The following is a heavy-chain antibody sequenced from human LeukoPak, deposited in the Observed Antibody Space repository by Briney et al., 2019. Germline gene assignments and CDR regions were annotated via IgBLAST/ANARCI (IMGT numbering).Heavy chain of an antibody. CDR1: GFTFSSYG. CDR3: ARAAGDKAANARFDY. J-gene: IGHJ4*02. V-gene: IGHV3-30*03. D-gene: IGHD4-23*01. Sequence: GGSLRLSCAASGFTFSSYGMHWVRQAPGKGLEWVAVISYDGSNKYYADSVKGRFTISRDNSKNTLYLQMNSLRAEDTAVYYCARAAGDKAANARFDYWGQGTLVTVSS. CDR2: ISYDGSNK.